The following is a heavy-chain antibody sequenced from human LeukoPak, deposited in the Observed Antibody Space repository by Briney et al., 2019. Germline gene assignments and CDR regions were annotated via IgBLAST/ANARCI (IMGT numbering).Heavy chain of an antibody. Sequence: GASVKVTCKASGYIFTSYYMHWVRQAPGQGLEWMGIINPSGGSTSYAQKFQGRVTMTRDTSTSTVYMELSSLRSEDTAVYYCLIVVVPAAIGDYWGQGTLVTVSS. D-gene: IGHD2-2*01. CDR1: GYIFTSYY. CDR3: LIVVVPAAIGDY. J-gene: IGHJ4*02. CDR2: INPSGGST. V-gene: IGHV1-46*01.